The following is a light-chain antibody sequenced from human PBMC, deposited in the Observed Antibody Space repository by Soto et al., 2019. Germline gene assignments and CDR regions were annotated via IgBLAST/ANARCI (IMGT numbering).Light chain of an antibody. Sequence: DIQMTQSPPSLSASVGDRVTITCRASQSIANYLNWYQQRPGKAPKLLIYGASTLHSGVPSNFSGSGSGTDFTLTISGLQLEDFATYYCQQSFTTPRTFGQGTKVEIK. V-gene: IGKV1-39*01. CDR3: QQSFTTPRT. J-gene: IGKJ1*01. CDR1: QSIANY. CDR2: GAS.